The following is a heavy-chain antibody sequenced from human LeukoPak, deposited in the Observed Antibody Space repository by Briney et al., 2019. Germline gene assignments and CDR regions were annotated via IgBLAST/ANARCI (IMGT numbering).Heavy chain of an antibody. CDR3: ARDLKTCSGGSCLNWFDP. V-gene: IGHV1-18*01. CDR1: GYTFTSYG. Sequence: ASVKVSCKASGYTFTSYGISWVRQAPGQGHEWMGWISAYNGNTNYAQKLQGRVTMTTDTSTSTAYMELRSLRSDDTAVYYCARDLKTCSGGSCLNWFDPWGQGTLVTVSS. D-gene: IGHD2-15*01. J-gene: IGHJ5*02. CDR2: ISAYNGNT.